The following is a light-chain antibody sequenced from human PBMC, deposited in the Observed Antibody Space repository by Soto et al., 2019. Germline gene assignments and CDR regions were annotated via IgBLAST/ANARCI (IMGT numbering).Light chain of an antibody. CDR1: QSVSSY. CDR2: DAS. CDR3: QQRSNWNT. J-gene: IGKJ2*01. V-gene: IGKV3-11*01. Sequence: EIVLTQSPATLSLSPGERATLSCRASQSVSSYLAWYQQKPGQAPRLLIYDASNRATGIPARFSGSGSGTDFTLTISSLELEDFAVYYCQQRSNWNTFGQGTKLEIK.